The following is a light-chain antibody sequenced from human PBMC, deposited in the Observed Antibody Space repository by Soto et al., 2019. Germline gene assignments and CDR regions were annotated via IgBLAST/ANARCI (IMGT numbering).Light chain of an antibody. Sequence: QSALTQPPSASGSPGQSVAISCTGTSRDVGASDYVSWYQQHSGKAPKLLLYEVNKRPSGVPDRFSGSKSGNTASLTVSALQADDEDEYYCPSHPHPTNVFGTGTKLTVL. CDR1: SRDVGASDY. J-gene: IGLJ1*01. V-gene: IGLV2-8*01. CDR3: PSHPHPTNV. CDR2: EVN.